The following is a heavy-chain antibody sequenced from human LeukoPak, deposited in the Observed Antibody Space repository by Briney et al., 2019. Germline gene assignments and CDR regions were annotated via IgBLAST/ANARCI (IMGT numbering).Heavy chain of an antibody. J-gene: IGHJ3*02. D-gene: IGHD2-2*01. CDR3: ARDQIVVVPAAQDAFDI. V-gene: IGHV3-9*01. CDR1: GFTFDDYA. CDR2: ISWNSGSI. Sequence: GGSLRLSCAASGFTFDDYAMHWVRQAPGKGLEWVSGISWNSGSIGYADSEKGRFTISRDNAKNSLYLQMNSLRAEDTAVYYCARDQIVVVPAAQDAFDIWGQGTMVTVSS.